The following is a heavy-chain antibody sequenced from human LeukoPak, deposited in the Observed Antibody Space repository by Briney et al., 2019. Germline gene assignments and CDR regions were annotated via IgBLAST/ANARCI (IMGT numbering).Heavy chain of an antibody. CDR3: ATHPMEVGATFNFDY. CDR1: GYTLTELS. V-gene: IGHV1-24*01. CDR2: FDPEDGET. Sequence: ASVKVSCKVSGYTLTELSMHWVRQAPGKGLEWMGGFDPEDGETIYAQKFQGRVTMTEDTSTDTAYRELSSLRSEDTAVYYCATHPMEVGATFNFDYWGQGTLVTVSS. J-gene: IGHJ4*02. D-gene: IGHD1-26*01.